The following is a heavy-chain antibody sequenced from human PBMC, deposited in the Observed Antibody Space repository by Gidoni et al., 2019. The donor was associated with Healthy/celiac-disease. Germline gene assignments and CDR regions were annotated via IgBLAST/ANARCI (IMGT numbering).Heavy chain of an antibody. D-gene: IGHD6-19*01. Sequence: EVQLLESGGGLVQPVGSLRLSCAASGFPFSSYAMSCVRQATGKGLEWVLVMSGSGGSTYYADAVKGRFTISRDKSKNTRYLKMNSLRAEDTAVYYCAKDPRRVDSSGWYGGAFDIWGQGTMVTVSS. CDR2: MSGSGGST. CDR3: AKDPRRVDSSGWYGGAFDI. CDR1: GFPFSSYA. J-gene: IGHJ3*02. V-gene: IGHV3-23*01.